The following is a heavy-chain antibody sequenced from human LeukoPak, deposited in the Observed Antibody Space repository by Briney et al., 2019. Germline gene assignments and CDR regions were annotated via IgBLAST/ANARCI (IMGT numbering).Heavy chain of an antibody. CDR3: ARDLEYCSTTSCFT. CDR1: GGSISSYY. J-gene: IGHJ5*02. Sequence: SETLFLTCIVSGGSISSYYWSWIRQPPGKGLEWIGYIYYSGSTNYNPSLKSRLTLSLDASKNQFSLRLTSVTVADTAVYYCARDLEYCSTTSCFTWGQGTLVTVSS. CDR2: IYYSGST. D-gene: IGHD2-2*01. V-gene: IGHV4-59*12.